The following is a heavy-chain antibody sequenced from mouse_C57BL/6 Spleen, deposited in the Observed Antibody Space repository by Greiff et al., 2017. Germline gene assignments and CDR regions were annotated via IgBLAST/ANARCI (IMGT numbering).Heavy chain of an antibody. CDR2: INPSSGYT. CDR1: GYTFTSYT. D-gene: IGHD2-4*01. CDR3: ALYYDYDGDY. J-gene: IGHJ2*01. V-gene: IGHV1-4*01. Sequence: QVTLKESGAELARPGASVKMSCKASGYTFTSYTMHWVKQRPGQGLEWIGYINPSSGYTKYNQKFKDKATLTADKSSSTAYMQLSSLTSEDSAVYYCALYYDYDGDYWGQGTTLTVSS.